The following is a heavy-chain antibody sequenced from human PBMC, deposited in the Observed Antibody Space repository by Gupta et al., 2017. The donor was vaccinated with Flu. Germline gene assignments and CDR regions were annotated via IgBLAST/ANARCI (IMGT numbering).Heavy chain of an antibody. V-gene: IGHV5-51*03. J-gene: IGHJ4*02. D-gene: IGHD2-15*01. CDR1: GYIFINSW. CDR3: AKHVVGFTNDYFDS. Sequence: EVQLMQSGAEVKKAEESLKISCKASGYIFINSWIGWVRQKPGKGLEWMGIIYPADSDTQYSPSFQGQVTISVDKSIDTVYLQWSSLKPSDTAIYYCAKHVVGFTNDYFDSWGQGTLVTVSS. CDR2: IYPADSDT.